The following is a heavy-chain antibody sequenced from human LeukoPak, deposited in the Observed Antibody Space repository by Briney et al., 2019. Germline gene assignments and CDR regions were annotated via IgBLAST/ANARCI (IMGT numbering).Heavy chain of an antibody. CDR1: GDSISNSNW. Sequence: SGTLSLTCAVSGDSISNSNWWTWIRQPPGKGLEWIGEAYPSGSTNYSPSLKSRVTISVDKSKNQFSLTLSSVTAADTAVYFCGTTEHDSGDYWGQGTLVTVSS. D-gene: IGHD6-25*01. CDR2: AYPSGST. V-gene: IGHV4-4*02. CDR3: GTTEHDSGDY. J-gene: IGHJ4*02.